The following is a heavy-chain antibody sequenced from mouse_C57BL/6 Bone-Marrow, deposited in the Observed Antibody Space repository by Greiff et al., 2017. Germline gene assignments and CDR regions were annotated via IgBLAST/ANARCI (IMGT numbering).Heavy chain of an antibody. CDR3: ARSQGNYFFAY. V-gene: IGHV1-19*01. D-gene: IGHD2-1*01. Sequence: VQLQQSGPVLVKPGASVKMSCKASGYTFTDYYMNWVKQSHGKSLEWIGVINPYNGGTSYNQKFQGKATLTVDKSSSTAYMELNSLTSEDSAVYYCARSQGNYFFAYWGQGTLVTVSA. CDR1: GYTFTDYY. J-gene: IGHJ3*01. CDR2: INPYNGGT.